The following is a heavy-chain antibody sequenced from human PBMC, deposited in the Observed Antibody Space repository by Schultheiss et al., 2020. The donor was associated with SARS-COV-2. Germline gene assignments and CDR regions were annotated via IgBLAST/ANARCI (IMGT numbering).Heavy chain of an antibody. J-gene: IGHJ6*02. CDR1: GFTVSSNY. CDR2: IYSGGST. CDR3: ARAGIAAAGTGYYYYYGMDV. D-gene: IGHD6-13*01. V-gene: IGHV3-66*01. Sequence: GGSLRLSCAASGFTVSSNYMSWVRQAPGKGLEWVSVIYSGGSTYYADSVKGRFTISRDNSKNTLYLQMNSLRAGDTAVYYCARAGIAAAGTGYYYYYGMDVWGQGTTVTVSS.